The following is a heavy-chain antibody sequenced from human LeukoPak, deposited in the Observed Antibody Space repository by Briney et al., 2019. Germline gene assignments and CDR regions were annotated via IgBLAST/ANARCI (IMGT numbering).Heavy chain of an antibody. CDR2: ISVSSDNT. J-gene: IGHJ6*02. Sequence: PGASLRLSCAASGFTFSRYAMSWVRQGPGKGLEWVSAISVSSDNTYYADSVKGRFTVSRDNSKNTLYLQMNSLRAEDTALYYCARGGGMDVWGQGTTVAVSS. V-gene: IGHV3-23*01. CDR3: ARGGGMDV. CDR1: GFTFSRYA.